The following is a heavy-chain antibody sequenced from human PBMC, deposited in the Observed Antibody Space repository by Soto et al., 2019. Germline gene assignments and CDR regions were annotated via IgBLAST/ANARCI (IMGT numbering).Heavy chain of an antibody. CDR2: ISGSGGST. CDR3: AKDRRSSGWSDY. Sequence: EVQLLESGGGLVQPGGSLRLSCAASGFTFSSYAMSWVRQAPGKGLEWVSAISGSGGSTYYADSVKGRFTISRDNSKNTLYLQMSSLRAEDTAVYYCAKDRRSSGWSDYWGQGTLVTVSS. J-gene: IGHJ4*02. D-gene: IGHD6-19*01. V-gene: IGHV3-23*01. CDR1: GFTFSSYA.